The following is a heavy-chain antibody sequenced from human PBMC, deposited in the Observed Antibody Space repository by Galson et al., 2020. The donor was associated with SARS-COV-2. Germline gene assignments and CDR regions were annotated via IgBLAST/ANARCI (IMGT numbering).Heavy chain of an antibody. D-gene: IGHD1-26*01. J-gene: IGHJ4*02. CDR1: GTSISSHY. V-gene: IGHV4-59*11. CDR3: ARGGSPRLDF. CDR2: FHSSGST. Sequence: SETLSLTCTVSGTSISSHYWSWIRQPPGKGLEWIGYFHSSGSTDQNPSLKSRATMSVDTSKNQFSLKVNFLTAADTAVYYCARGGSPRLDFWGQGILVTVSS.